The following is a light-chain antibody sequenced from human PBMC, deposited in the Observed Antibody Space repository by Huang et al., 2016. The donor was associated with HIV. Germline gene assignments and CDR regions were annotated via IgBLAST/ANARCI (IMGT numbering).Light chain of an antibody. V-gene: IGKV3-20*01. Sequence: EIVLTQSPGTLSLSPGERATLSCRASQSISASYLAWYQQKSGQAPRLLIYGASRRATDIPDRCSGSGSGTDFTLTISRLEPEDFAVYYCQQYGSSLSTFGQGTKVEIK. J-gene: IGKJ2*01. CDR2: GAS. CDR3: QQYGSSLST. CDR1: QSISASY.